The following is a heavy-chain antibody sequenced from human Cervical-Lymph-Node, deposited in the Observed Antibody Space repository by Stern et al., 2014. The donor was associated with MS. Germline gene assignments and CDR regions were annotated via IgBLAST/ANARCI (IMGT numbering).Heavy chain of an antibody. CDR1: GFTFSTYW. V-gene: IGHV3-7*01. D-gene: IGHD1-1*01. CDR3: ARAPRGISGSD. J-gene: IGHJ4*02. Sequence: VQLVESGGGLVPPGGSLRLSCVASGFTFSTYWMSWVRQAPGKGLEWVANIAQDGGEKYYVDSVKGRFTISRDNTKNSLNLQMDSLRAEDTAVYYCARAPRGISGSDWGQGTLVTVSS. CDR2: IAQDGGEK.